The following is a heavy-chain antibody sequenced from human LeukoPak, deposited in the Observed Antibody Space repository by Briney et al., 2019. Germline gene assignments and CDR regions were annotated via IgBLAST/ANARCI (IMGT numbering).Heavy chain of an antibody. CDR2: IKQDGSEK. CDR3: ARDYTYYDILTGYPYWYFDL. Sequence: GGSLRLSCAASGFTFSSYWMSWVRQAPGKGLEWVANIKQDGSEKYYVDSVKGRFTISRDNAKNSLYLQMNSLRAEDTAVYYCARDYTYYDILTGYPYWYFDLWGRGALVTVSS. V-gene: IGHV3-7*01. D-gene: IGHD3-9*01. CDR1: GFTFSSYW. J-gene: IGHJ2*01.